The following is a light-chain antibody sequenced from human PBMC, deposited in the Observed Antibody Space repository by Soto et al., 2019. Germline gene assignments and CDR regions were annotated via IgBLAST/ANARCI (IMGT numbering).Light chain of an antibody. J-gene: IGKJ4*01. CDR3: QQYDNLPLT. Sequence: LTQSPSSLSASVGDRVTITCQASHDIRNDLNWYQQKSGKAPKLLIHAASTLEAGVPSRFSGSGSGTDFTFTISGLQPEDVATYYCQQYDNLPLTFGGGTKVDIK. V-gene: IGKV1-33*01. CDR1: HDIRND. CDR2: AAS.